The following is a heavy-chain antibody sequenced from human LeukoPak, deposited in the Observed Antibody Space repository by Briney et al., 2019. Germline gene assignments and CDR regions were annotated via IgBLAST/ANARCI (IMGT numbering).Heavy chain of an antibody. CDR3: ARGCSSTSCYYYYGMDV. Sequence: SGGSLRLSCAASGFTFSSYWMSWVRQAPGKGLEWVANIKQDGSEKYYVDSVKGRFTISRDNAKNSLYLQMNSLRAEDTAVYYCARGCSSTSCYYYYGMDVWGQGTTVTVSS. V-gene: IGHV3-7*03. CDR1: GFTFSSYW. D-gene: IGHD2-2*01. CDR2: IKQDGSEK. J-gene: IGHJ6*02.